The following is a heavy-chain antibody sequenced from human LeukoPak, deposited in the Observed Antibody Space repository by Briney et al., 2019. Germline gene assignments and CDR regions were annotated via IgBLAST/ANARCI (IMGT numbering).Heavy chain of an antibody. CDR2: IYYGGST. V-gene: IGHV4-59*01. CDR3: ARSLYPNWYFDL. CDR1: GGSISSYY. J-gene: IGHJ2*01. Sequence: SETLSLTCTVSGGSISSYYWSWIRQPPGKGLEWIGYIYYGGSTNYNPSLKSRVTISVDTSKNQFSLKLSSVTAADTAVYYCARSLYPNWYFDLWGRGTLVTVSS. D-gene: IGHD2-2*01.